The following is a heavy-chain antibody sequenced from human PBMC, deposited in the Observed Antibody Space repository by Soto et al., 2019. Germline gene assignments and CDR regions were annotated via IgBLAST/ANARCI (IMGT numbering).Heavy chain of an antibody. J-gene: IGHJ5*02. D-gene: IGHD1-20*01. CDR3: ARHLYPRITGIVNWFDP. Sequence: SCKASGGTFSSYAISWIRQPPGKGLEWIGYIYYSGSTNYNPSLKSRVTISVDTSKNQFSLKLSSVTAADTAVYYCARHLYPRITGIVNWFDPWGQGTLVTVSS. CDR1: GGTFSSYA. CDR2: IYYSGST. V-gene: IGHV4-59*01.